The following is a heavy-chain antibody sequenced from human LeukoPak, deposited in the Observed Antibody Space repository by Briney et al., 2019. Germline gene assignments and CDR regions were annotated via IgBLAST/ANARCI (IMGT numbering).Heavy chain of an antibody. Sequence: GGSLRLSCAASGFTFSSYAMSWVRQAPGKGPEWVSAISGSGGSTYYADSVKGRFTISRDNSKNTLYLQMNSLRAEDTAVYYCAKGQYYDFWSGYSTSFDYWGQGTLVTVSS. CDR2: ISGSGGST. CDR1: GFTFSSYA. D-gene: IGHD3-3*01. J-gene: IGHJ4*02. V-gene: IGHV3-23*01. CDR3: AKGQYYDFWSGYSTSFDY.